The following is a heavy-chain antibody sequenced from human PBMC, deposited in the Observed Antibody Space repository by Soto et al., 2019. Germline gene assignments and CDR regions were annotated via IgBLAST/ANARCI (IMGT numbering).Heavy chain of an antibody. Sequence: EVQLLESGGGLVQPGGSLRLSCAASGFTFSSYAMSWVRQAPGKGLEWVSAISGSGGSTYYADSVKGPFTISRDNSKNTLYLQMNSLRAEDTAVYYCAKGCTLGWLLNWYFDLWGRGTLVTVSS. CDR3: AKGCTLGWLLNWYFDL. CDR2: ISGSGGST. CDR1: GFTFSSYA. J-gene: IGHJ2*01. D-gene: IGHD3-22*01. V-gene: IGHV3-23*01.